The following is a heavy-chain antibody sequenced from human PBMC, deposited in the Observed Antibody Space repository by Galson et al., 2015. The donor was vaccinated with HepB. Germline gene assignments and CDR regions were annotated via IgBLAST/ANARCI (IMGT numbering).Heavy chain of an antibody. Sequence: SLRLSCAASGFTVSSNYMSWVRQAPGKGLEWVSVIYSGGSTYYADSVKGRFTISRDNSKNTLYLQMNSLRAADTAVYYCARLGRYCSSTSCFNWFDPWGQGTLVTVSS. CDR2: IYSGGST. J-gene: IGHJ5*02. CDR1: GFTVSSNY. CDR3: ARLGRYCSSTSCFNWFDP. V-gene: IGHV3-66*04. D-gene: IGHD2-2*01.